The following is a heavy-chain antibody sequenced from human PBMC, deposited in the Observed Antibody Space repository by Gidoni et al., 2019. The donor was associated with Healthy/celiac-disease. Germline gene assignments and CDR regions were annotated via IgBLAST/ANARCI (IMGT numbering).Heavy chain of an antibody. CDR2: IKSKTDGGTT. CDR3: TTEPGGYSYGQGVNWFDP. V-gene: IGHV3-15*01. CDR1: GFTFSNAL. J-gene: IGHJ5*02. D-gene: IGHD5-18*01. Sequence: EVQLVESGGGLVKPGGSLRLSCAASGFTFSNALIIWVRQAPGKGLEWVGRIKSKTDGGTTDYAAPGKGRLTISRDDSKNTLDLQMNSLKTEDTAVYYCTTEPGGYSYGQGVNWFDPWGQGTLVTVSS.